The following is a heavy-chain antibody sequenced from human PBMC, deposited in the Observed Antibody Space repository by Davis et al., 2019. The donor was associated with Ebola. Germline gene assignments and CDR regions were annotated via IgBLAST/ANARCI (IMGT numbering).Heavy chain of an antibody. D-gene: IGHD3-22*01. CDR3: AKEGDSSGYLLDYYYYGMDV. V-gene: IGHV3-30-3*01. J-gene: IGHJ6*04. CDR1: GFSFSSYA. CDR2: ISYDGSDK. Sequence: PGGSLRLSCAASGFSFSSYAMHWVRQAPGKGLEWVALISYDGSDKYYADSVKGRFTISRDNSKNTLYLQMNSLRAEDTAVYYCAKEGDSSGYLLDYYYYGMDVWGKGTTVTVSS.